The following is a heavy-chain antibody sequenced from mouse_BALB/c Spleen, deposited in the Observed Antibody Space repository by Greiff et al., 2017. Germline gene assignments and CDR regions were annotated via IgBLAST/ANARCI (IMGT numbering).Heavy chain of an antibody. V-gene: IGHV5-17*02. CDR1: GFTFSSFG. CDR3: ARGGSSVDY. CDR2: ISSGSSTI. Sequence: EVQGVESGGGLVQPGGSRKLSCAASGFTFSSFGMHWVRQAPEKGLEWVAYISSGSSTIYYADTVKGRFTISRDNPKNTLFLQMTSLRSEDTAMYYCARGGSSVDYWGQGTSVTVSS. J-gene: IGHJ4*01.